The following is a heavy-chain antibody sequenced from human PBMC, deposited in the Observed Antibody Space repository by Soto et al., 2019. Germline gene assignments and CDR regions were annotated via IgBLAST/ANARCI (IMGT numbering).Heavy chain of an antibody. J-gene: IGHJ6*02. CDR2: IIPIFGTA. Sequence: QVQLVQSGAEVKKPGSSVKVSCKASGGTFSSYAISWVRQAPGQGLEWMGGIIPIFGTANYAQKFQGRVTFSADEPTSTAYMELSSLISEYTAVYYCARTAHAGFNLGMDVWGQGSTVTVSS. CDR1: GGTFSSYA. V-gene: IGHV1-69*01. CDR3: ARTAHAGFNLGMDV. D-gene: IGHD2-2*01.